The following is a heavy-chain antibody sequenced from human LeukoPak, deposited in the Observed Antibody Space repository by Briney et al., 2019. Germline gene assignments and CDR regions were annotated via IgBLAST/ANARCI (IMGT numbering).Heavy chain of an antibody. CDR2: INPNSGGT. CDR3: ARSQTITMIVVVTTLYYFDY. D-gene: IGHD3-22*01. V-gene: IGHV1-2*02. J-gene: IGHJ4*02. CDR1: GYTFTGYY. Sequence: ASLKVSCKASGYTFTGYYMHWVRQAPGQGLEWMGWINPNSGGTNYAQKFQGRVTMTRDTSISTAYMELSRLRSDDAAVYYCARSQTITMIVVVTTLYYFDYWGQGTLVTVSS.